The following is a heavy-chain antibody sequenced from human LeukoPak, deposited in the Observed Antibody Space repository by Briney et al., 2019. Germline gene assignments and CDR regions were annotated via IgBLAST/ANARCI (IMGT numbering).Heavy chain of an antibody. CDR1: GGSFSGYY. D-gene: IGHD3-10*01. CDR2: INHSGST. Sequence: SETLSLTCAVYGGSFSGYYWSWIRQHPGAGREWIGEINHSGSTNYNPSLKSRVTISVDTSKNQFSLKLSSVTAADTAVYYCARGVSESMVRVNYFDYWGQGTLVTVSS. CDR3: ARGVSESMVRVNYFDY. J-gene: IGHJ4*02. V-gene: IGHV4-34*01.